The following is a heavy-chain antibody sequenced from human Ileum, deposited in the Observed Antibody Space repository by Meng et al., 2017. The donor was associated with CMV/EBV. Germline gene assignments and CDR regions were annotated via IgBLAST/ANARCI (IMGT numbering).Heavy chain of an antibody. J-gene: IGHJ4*02. V-gene: IGHV3-33*06. Sequence: GESLKISCAASGFTFSSYGMHWVRQAPGKGLEWVAVIWYDGSNKYYADSVKGRFTISRENSKNTLYLQMNSLRAEDRAVYYCAKNVARRYKLLSVFDYCGQGILVTVSS. CDR1: GFTFSSYG. CDR2: IWYDGSNK. D-gene: IGHD2-2*01. CDR3: AKNVARRYKLLSVFDY.